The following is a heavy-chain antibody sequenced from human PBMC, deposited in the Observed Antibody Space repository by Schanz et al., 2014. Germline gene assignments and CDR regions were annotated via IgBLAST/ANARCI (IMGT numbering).Heavy chain of an antibody. CDR3: ARESSNDIVLVPGAVFDH. J-gene: IGHJ4*02. CDR1: GFTFSTHA. V-gene: IGHV3-NL1*01. D-gene: IGHD2-2*01. Sequence: VQLVESGGGLVQPGGSLRLSCAASGFTFSTHAMHWVRQAPGKGLEWVSSINTGGDSTYYADSVKGRFTISRDNSKNTVYLQMNSLRPGDTAVYYCARESSNDIVLVPGAVFDHWGQGILVTVSS. CDR2: INTGGDST.